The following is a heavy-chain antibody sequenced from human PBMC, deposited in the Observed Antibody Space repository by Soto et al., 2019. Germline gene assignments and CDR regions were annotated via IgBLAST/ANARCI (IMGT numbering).Heavy chain of an antibody. J-gene: IGHJ6*02. D-gene: IGHD6-13*01. CDR2: INSDGSST. V-gene: IGHV3-74*01. CDR1: GFTFSSYW. CDR3: ARDPSSSSWYRNYYYYGMDV. Sequence: GGSLRLSCAACGFTFSSYWMHGVRQAPGKGLVWVSRINSDGSSTSYADSVKGRFTISRDNAKNTLYLQMNSLRAEDTAVYYCARDPSSSSWYRNYYYYGMDVWGQGTTVTVSS.